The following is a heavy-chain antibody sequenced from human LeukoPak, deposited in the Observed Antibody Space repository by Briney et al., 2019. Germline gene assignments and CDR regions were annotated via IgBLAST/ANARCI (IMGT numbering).Heavy chain of an antibody. Sequence: GGSLRLSCAASGFTFSSYGMHWVRQAPGKGLGWVAVISYDGSNKYYADSVKGRFTISRDNSKNTLYLQMNSLRAEDTAVYYCAKGDLAVAVYFDYWGQGTLVTVSS. CDR1: GFTFSSYG. D-gene: IGHD6-19*01. V-gene: IGHV3-30*18. J-gene: IGHJ4*02. CDR2: ISYDGSNK. CDR3: AKGDLAVAVYFDY.